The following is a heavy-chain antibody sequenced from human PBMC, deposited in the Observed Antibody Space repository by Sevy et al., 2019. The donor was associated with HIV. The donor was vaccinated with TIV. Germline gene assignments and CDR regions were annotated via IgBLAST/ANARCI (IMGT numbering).Heavy chain of an antibody. CDR2: ISSSSSTI. J-gene: IGHJ6*02. D-gene: IGHD6-6*01. CDR1: GFTFSSYS. CDR3: ARGLAALPGYYYGMDV. V-gene: IGHV3-48*01. Sequence: GGSLRLSCVASGFTFSSYSMNWVRQAPGKGLEWVSYISSSSSTIYYADSVKGRFTISRDNAKNSLYLQMNSLRAEDTAVYYCARGLAALPGYYYGMDVWGQGTTVTVSS.